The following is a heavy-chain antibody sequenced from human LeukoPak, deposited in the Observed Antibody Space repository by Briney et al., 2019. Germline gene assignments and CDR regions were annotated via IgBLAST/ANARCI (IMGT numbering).Heavy chain of an antibody. CDR3: AQDGASIRFDN. V-gene: IGHV3-23*01. D-gene: IGHD3-16*01. J-gene: IGHJ4*02. Sequence: GGSLRLSCAASGFTFNTYTMNWVRQAPGKGLEWVSGISGSGDVKWYADSVKGRFIISRDNSKNTLYLQMNSLRAEDTAVYYCAQDGASIRFDNWGQGTLVTVSS. CDR1: GFTFNTYT. CDR2: ISGSGDVK.